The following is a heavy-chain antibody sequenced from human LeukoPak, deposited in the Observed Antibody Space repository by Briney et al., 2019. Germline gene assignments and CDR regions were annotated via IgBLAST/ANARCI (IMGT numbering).Heavy chain of an antibody. CDR3: ARAPGYTSGWYYFDY. Sequence: ASVTVSFTASGYTFTVNYMHWVRQAPGQGHGWMGWINTNSGGTNYFQKFQGRVTMTRDTDISKAYMELRRLKSDDTAVYYCARAPGYTSGWYYFDYWGQGTLVTVSS. CDR1: GYTFTVNY. D-gene: IGHD6-19*01. CDR2: INTNSGGT. V-gene: IGHV1-2*02. J-gene: IGHJ4*02.